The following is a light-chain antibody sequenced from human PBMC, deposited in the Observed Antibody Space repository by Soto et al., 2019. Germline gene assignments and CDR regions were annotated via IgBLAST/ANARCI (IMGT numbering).Light chain of an antibody. CDR1: TGAVTSGHY. CDR3: MLSYSGPSI. Sequence: QAVVTQKPSLTVSPGGTVTLTCGSRTGAVTSGHYPYWVQVKPGQAPRTLLYDVNNKPTWTPARFSGSLRGGKAALTRAGAQPADEADYYCMLSYSGPSIFGRGTQLTVL. J-gene: IGLJ7*01. CDR2: DVN. V-gene: IGLV7-46*01.